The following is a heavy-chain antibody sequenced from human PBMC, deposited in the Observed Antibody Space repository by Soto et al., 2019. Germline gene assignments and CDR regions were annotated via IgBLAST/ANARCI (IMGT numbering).Heavy chain of an antibody. CDR2: IYYSGST. V-gene: IGHV4-59*01. Sequence: SETPSPTCTVSCGSINSYYWSWIRQPPGEGLEWIGYIYYSGSTNYNPSLKSRVTMSVDTSKNQFSLKLSSVTAADTAVYYCARGQGHYQGMDVWGQGTTVTVSS. J-gene: IGHJ6*02. CDR1: CGSINSYY. CDR3: ARGQGHYQGMDV.